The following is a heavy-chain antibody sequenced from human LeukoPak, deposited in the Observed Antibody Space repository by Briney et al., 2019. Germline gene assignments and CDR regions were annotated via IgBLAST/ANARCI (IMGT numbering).Heavy chain of an antibody. D-gene: IGHD3-22*01. V-gene: IGHV1-18*01. CDR3: ARGGMWRYYYDSSGYPDAFDI. J-gene: IGHJ3*02. CDR2: ISAYNGNT. Sequence: ASVKVSCKASGYTFTSYGISWVRQAPGQGLEWMGWISAYNGNTNYAQKLQGRVTMTTDTSTSTAYMELSSLRSEDTAVYYCARGGMWRYYYDSSGYPDAFDIWGQGTMVTVSS. CDR1: GYTFTSYG.